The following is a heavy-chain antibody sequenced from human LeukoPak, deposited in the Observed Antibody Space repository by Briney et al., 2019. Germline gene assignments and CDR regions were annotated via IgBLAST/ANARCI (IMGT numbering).Heavy chain of an antibody. Sequence: PSETLSPTCTVSGGSISSSSYYWGWIRQPPGKGLEWIGSIYYSGSTYYNPSLKSRVTISVDTSKNQFSLKLTSVTVADTAVYYCARDRDGYSLEDWGQGTLVSVSS. D-gene: IGHD5-24*01. CDR2: IYYSGST. CDR1: GGSISSSSYY. V-gene: IGHV4-39*07. J-gene: IGHJ4*02. CDR3: ARDRDGYSLED.